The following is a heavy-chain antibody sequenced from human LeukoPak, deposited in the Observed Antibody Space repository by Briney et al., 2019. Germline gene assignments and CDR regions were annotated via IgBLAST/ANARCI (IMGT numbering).Heavy chain of an antibody. CDR2: IYYSGST. V-gene: IGHV4-61*01. J-gene: IGHJ4*02. CDR1: GGSISSGSYY. Sequence: SQTLSLTCTVSGGSISSGSYYWSWIRQPPGKGLEWIGYIYYSGSTNYNPSLKSRVTISVDTSKNQFSLKLSSVTAADTAVYYCARDGFWSGYPLDYWGQGTLVTVSS. CDR3: ARDGFWSGYPLDY. D-gene: IGHD3-3*01.